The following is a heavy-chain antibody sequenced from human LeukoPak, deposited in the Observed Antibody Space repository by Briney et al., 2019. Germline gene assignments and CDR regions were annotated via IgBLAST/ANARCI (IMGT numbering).Heavy chain of an antibody. V-gene: IGHV3-7*01. J-gene: IGHJ4*02. D-gene: IGHD3-22*01. CDR3: ARVGPITMIVVTPYYFDY. Sequence: GGSLRLSCAASGFTFSSYWMSWVRQAPGKGLEWVANIKQDGSEKYYVDSVKGRFTISRDNAKNSLYLQMNSLRAEDTAVYYCARVGPITMIVVTPYYFDYWGRGTLVTVSS. CDR1: GFTFSSYW. CDR2: IKQDGSEK.